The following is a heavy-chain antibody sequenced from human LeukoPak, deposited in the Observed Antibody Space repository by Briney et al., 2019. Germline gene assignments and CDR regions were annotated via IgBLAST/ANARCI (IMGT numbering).Heavy chain of an antibody. J-gene: IGHJ4*02. Sequence: SETLSLTCAVSGYSISSGYYWGWIRQPPGKGLEWIGSIYHSGSTYYNPSLKSRVTISVDTSKNQFSLKLSSVTAADTAVYYCARHIRGPGSYYGYYFDYWGQGTLVTVSS. D-gene: IGHD3-10*01. CDR2: IYHSGST. CDR3: ARHIRGPGSYYGYYFDY. CDR1: GYSISSGYY. V-gene: IGHV4-38-2*01.